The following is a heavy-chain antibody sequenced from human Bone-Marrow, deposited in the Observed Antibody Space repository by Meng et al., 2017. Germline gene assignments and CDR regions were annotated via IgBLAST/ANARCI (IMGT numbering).Heavy chain of an antibody. V-gene: IGHV1-18*01. J-gene: IGHJ4*02. D-gene: IGHD3-22*01. CDR3: ASRWADEYYYDSSGYYPFDY. Sequence: ASVKVSCKASGYTFTSYGISWVRQAPGQGLEWMGWISAYNGNTNYAQKLQGRVTMTTDTSTSTAYMELRSLRSEDTAVYYCASRWADEYYYDSSGYYPFDYWGQGTLVTVSS. CDR1: GYTFTSYG. CDR2: ISAYNGNT.